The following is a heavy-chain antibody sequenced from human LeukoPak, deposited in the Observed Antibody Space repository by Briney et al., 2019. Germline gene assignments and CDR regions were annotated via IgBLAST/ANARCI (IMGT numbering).Heavy chain of an antibody. CDR3: AKASFTYSSGWYYFDY. D-gene: IGHD6-19*01. CDR2: VSGSGGSA. Sequence: GGSLRLSCAASGFTFGNYAMSWVRQAPGKGLEWVSAVSGSGGSAYYANSVKGRFTISRDNSKGTLDLRMNSLRAEDTAVYYCAKASFTYSSGWYYFDYWGQGTLVTVSS. CDR1: GFTFGNYA. J-gene: IGHJ4*02. V-gene: IGHV3-23*01.